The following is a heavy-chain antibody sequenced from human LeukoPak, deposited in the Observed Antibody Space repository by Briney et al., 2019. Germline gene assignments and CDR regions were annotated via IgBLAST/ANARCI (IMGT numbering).Heavy chain of an antibody. D-gene: IGHD4-17*01. V-gene: IGHV1-8*02. CDR2: MNPNSGNT. J-gene: IGHJ4*02. CDR3: ARVPTTVTTGFDY. Sequence: GASVKVSCKASGYTFTSYGISWVRQAPGQGLEWMGWMNPNSGNTGYAQKFQGRVTMTRNTSISTAYMELSSLRSEDTAVYYCARVPTTVTTGFDYWGQGTLVTVSS. CDR1: GYTFTSYG.